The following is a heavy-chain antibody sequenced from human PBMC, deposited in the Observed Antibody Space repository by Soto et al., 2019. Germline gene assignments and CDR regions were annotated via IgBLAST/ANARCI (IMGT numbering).Heavy chain of an antibody. D-gene: IGHD6-6*01. CDR3: ARGRKYRRLSYYYYVMDV. CDR2: IDPSDSYT. CDR1: GYSFTSYW. V-gene: IGHV5-10-1*01. J-gene: IGHJ6*02. Sequence: GESLKISCKGSGYSFTSYWISWVRQMPGKGLEWMGRIDPSDSYTNYSPSFQGHVTISADKSISTAYLQWSSLKASDTAMYYCARGRKYRRLSYYYYVMDVWGQGTTVTVSS.